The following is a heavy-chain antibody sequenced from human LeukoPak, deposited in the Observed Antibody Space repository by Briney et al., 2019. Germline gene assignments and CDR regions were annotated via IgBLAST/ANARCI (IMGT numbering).Heavy chain of an antibody. CDR2: IHYSGTT. J-gene: IGHJ4*02. Sequence: SETLSLTCTVSGGSISSSTHYWGWIRQPPGKGLEWIASIHYSGTTYYNPSLDSRISTSVDTSKNQFSLRLSSVTAADTAVYYCARVPTQPAYSSSWYYSVSWGQGTLVTVSS. CDR1: GGSISSSTHY. V-gene: IGHV4-39*07. D-gene: IGHD6-13*01. CDR3: ARVPTQPAYSSSWYYSVS.